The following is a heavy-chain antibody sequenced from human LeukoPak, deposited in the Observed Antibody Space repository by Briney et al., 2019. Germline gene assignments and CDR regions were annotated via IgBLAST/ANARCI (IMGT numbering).Heavy chain of an antibody. D-gene: IGHD6-19*01. CDR2: IFHSGRT. CDR1: GGSISSSSYY. CDR3: ARHNTAVAVQRGFFDY. J-gene: IGHJ4*02. Sequence: PSETLSLTCTVSGGSISSSSYYWGWIRQPPGKGLEWIGHIFHSGRTSYNPSLKSRVTISVDTSKNQFSLKLSSVTAADTAVYYCARHNTAVAVQRGFFDYWGQGTLVTVSS. V-gene: IGHV4-39*01.